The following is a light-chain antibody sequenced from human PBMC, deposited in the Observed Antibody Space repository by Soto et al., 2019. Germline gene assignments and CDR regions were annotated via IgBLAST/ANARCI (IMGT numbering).Light chain of an antibody. CDR1: QSVSRY. J-gene: IGKJ3*01. CDR2: DAS. Sequence: EIVLTQSPATLSLSPGERATLSCRASQSVSRYLAWYQQKPGQAPRLLIYDASNRATGIPARFSGSGSGTDFTLTISSLEPEDFAVYYCQQRSNWRFTFGPGTKGDIK. V-gene: IGKV3-11*01. CDR3: QQRSNWRFT.